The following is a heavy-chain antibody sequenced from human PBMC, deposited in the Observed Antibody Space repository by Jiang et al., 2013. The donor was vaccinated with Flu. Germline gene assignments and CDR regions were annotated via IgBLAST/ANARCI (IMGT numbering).Heavy chain of an antibody. CDR3: ARSAPGLTGMSALDF. CDR1: GYTFTGYY. J-gene: IGHJ4*02. V-gene: IGHV1-2*02. CDR2: INPNGGGT. D-gene: IGHD1-20*01. Sequence: SGAEVKKPGASVKVSCEASGYTFTGYYMQWVRQAPGQGLEWMGWINPNGGGTRYAQKFQGRVTMTRDTSIGTASMELSSLRSDDTAVYYCARSAPGLTGMSALDFWGQGTLVTVSS.